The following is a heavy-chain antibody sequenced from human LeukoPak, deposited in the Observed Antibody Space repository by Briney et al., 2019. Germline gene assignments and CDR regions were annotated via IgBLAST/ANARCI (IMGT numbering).Heavy chain of an antibody. D-gene: IGHD6-19*01. V-gene: IGHV3-30*18. Sequence: GGSLRLSCAAFGFTFNTYGMQRVRQAPGKGLEWVAVISYDGSAQHHADSVKGRFTVSRDNSKNTVYLQMNSLRAEDTAVYYCAKEYSSGWSYWFFDLWGRGTLVTVSS. J-gene: IGHJ2*01. CDR3: AKEYSSGWSYWFFDL. CDR1: GFTFNTYG. CDR2: ISYDGSAQ.